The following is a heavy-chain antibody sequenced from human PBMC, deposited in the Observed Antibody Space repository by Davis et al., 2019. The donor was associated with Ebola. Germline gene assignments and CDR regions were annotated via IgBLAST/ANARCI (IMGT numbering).Heavy chain of an antibody. CDR3: ARAGDYYYYYGMDV. CDR2: IRSRAYAGTT. J-gene: IGHJ6*02. V-gene: IGHV3-49*03. CDR1: GFTFGDYA. D-gene: IGHD2-21*02. Sequence: GESLKISCTASGFTFGDYALSWFRQAPGKGLEWVGFIRSRAYAGTTEYAASVQGRFTISRDDSKSIAYLQMNSLKASDTAMYYCARAGDYYYYYGMDVWGQGTTVTVSS.